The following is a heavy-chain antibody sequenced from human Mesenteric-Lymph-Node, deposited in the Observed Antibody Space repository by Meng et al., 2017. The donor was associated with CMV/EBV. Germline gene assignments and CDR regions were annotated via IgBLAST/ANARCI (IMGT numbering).Heavy chain of an antibody. CDR2: VDHSGRGT. V-gene: IGHV3-74*01. CDR1: GFTLTDNW. Sequence: GGSLRLSCSASGFTLTDNWTHWVRQAPGKGLVWVARVDHSGRGTSYADSVKGRFTISRDKGRNTVVLQMNSLRDEDTAVYYCGTAFEYWGQGTLVTVSS. J-gene: IGHJ4*02. CDR3: GTAFEY.